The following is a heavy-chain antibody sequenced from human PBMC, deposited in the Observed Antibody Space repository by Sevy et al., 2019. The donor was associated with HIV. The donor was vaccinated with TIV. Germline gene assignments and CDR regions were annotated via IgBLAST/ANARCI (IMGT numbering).Heavy chain of an antibody. D-gene: IGHD3-10*01. CDR1: GGSIRSYY. CDR3: GGLDYHYYHAKDV. Sequence: SETLSLTCDVSGGSIRSYYWSWIRQSPGKGLEWIGYIDYSGSTNYNPSLKSRVSMSIDTSTNRFSLKLSSVTAADTALYYCGGLDYHYYHAKDVWGQGTTVTVSS. V-gene: IGHV4-59*03. CDR2: IDYSGST. J-gene: IGHJ6*02.